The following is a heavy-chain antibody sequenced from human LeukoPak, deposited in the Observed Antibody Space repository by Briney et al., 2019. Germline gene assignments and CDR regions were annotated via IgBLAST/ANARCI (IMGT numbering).Heavy chain of an antibody. V-gene: IGHV3-7*01. J-gene: IGHJ4*02. D-gene: IGHD5-12*01. CDR2: INQDGSEE. Sequence: GGSLRLSCAASGFTFSNYWMSWVRQAPGKGLEWVAHINQDGSEEHYMDSVKARFIIPRDNAKNSLSLQMDSLRAEDTAVYYCVRDGGVSGYDLLDYWGQGTLVTVSS. CDR3: VRDGGVSGYDLLDY. CDR1: GFTFSNYW.